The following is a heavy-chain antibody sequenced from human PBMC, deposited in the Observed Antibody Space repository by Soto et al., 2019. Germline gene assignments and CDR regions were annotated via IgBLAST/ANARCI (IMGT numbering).Heavy chain of an antibody. CDR2: ISAYNGNT. V-gene: IGHV1-18*01. J-gene: IGHJ6*02. D-gene: IGHD1-26*01. Sequence: ASVKVSCKASGYTFTSYGISWVRQAPGQGLEWMGWISAYNGNTNYAQKLQGRVTMTTDTSTSTAYMELRSLRSDDTAVYYCARGGSYWGRYYYYGMDVWGQGTTVTVSS. CDR3: ARGGSYWGRYYYYGMDV. CDR1: GYTFTSYG.